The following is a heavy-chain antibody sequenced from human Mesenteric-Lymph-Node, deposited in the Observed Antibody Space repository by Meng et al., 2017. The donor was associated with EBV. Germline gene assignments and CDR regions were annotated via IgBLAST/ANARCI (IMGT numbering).Heavy chain of an antibody. D-gene: IGHD2-15*01. CDR1: GESFSDHY. J-gene: IGHJ5*02. CDR2: MNHDGRS. CDR3: ARLVVDPIDNWFDP. V-gene: IGHV4-34*01. Sequence: LQERGLGRLKAWDTLSLTLTVNGESFSDHYWSWYRPPPGKGPQWIGEMNHDGRSNYNPSLKSRVTMSVDTSKNQLSLKLSSVTAADTAIYYCARLVVDPIDNWFDPWGQGTLVTVSS.